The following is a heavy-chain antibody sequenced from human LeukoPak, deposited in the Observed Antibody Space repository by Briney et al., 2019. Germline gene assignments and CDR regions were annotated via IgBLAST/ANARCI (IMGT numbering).Heavy chain of an antibody. Sequence: SETLSLTCTVSGGSISSSSYYWGWIRQPPGKGLEWIGSIYYSGSTYYNPSLKRRVTISVDTSKNQFSLKLSSVTAADTAVYYCARGVGYNWFDPWGQGTLVTVSS. CDR1: GGSISSSSYY. CDR3: ARGVGYNWFDP. CDR2: IYYSGST. D-gene: IGHD1-26*01. V-gene: IGHV4-39*01. J-gene: IGHJ5*02.